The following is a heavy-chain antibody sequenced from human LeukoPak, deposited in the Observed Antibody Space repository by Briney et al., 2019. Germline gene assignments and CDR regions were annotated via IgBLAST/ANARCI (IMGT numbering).Heavy chain of an antibody. CDR2: IYYSGST. D-gene: IGHD3-3*01. J-gene: IGHJ4*02. CDR1: GGSISSYY. CDR3: AGGVVNPYDY. Sequence: SETLSLTCTVSGGSISSYYWSWIRQPPGKGLEWIGYIYYSGSTNYNPSLKSRVTISVDASKNQFSLKLSSVTAADTAVYYCAGGVVNPYDYWGQGTLVTVSS. V-gene: IGHV4-59*01.